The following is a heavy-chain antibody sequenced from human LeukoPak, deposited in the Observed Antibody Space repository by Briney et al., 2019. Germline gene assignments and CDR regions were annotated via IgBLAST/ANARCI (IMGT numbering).Heavy chain of an antibody. CDR1: GYTFTGYY. D-gene: IGHD5-12*01. CDR3: AGYSGYDWFEQLDY. CDR2: IIPIFGTA. Sequence: GASVKASCKASGYTFTGYYMHWVRQAPGQGLEWMGGIIPIFGTANYAQKFQGRVTITADESTSTAYMELSSLRSEDTAVYYCAGYSGYDWFEQLDYWGQGTLVTVSS. J-gene: IGHJ4*02. V-gene: IGHV1-69*13.